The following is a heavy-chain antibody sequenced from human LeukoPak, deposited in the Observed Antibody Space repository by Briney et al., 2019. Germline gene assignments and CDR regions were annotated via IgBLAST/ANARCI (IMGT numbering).Heavy chain of an antibody. J-gene: IGHJ4*02. CDR2: LSSSSSSI. D-gene: IGHD3-22*01. Sequence: GGSLRLSCAASGFTFSSYSMNWVRQAPGKGLKWVSYLSSSSSSIYYADSVKGRFTISRDNAKNSLYLQMNSLRAEDTAVYYCARQNGAGYYYYFDSWGQGTLVTVSS. CDR1: GFTFSSYS. CDR3: ARQNGAGYYYYFDS. V-gene: IGHV3-48*01.